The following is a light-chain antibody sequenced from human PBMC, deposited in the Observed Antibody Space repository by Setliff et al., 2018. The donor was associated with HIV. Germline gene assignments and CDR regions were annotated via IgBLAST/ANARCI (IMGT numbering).Light chain of an antibody. Sequence: QSVLTQPRSVSGSPGQSVTISCTGTTSDVGGYNFVSWYQHHPGKAPKLMIYDVTKRPSGVPDRFSGSKSGNTASLTISGLQAEDEADYYCCSYAGSHTFVFGTGTKVTVL. CDR1: TSDVGGYNF. V-gene: IGLV2-11*01. CDR3: CSYAGSHTFV. CDR2: DVT. J-gene: IGLJ1*01.